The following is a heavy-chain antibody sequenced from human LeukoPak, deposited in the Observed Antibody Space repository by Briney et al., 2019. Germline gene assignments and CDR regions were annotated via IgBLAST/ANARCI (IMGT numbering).Heavy chain of an antibody. CDR2: INPAGSYA. CDR1: GFTFSSYC. V-gene: IGHV3-74*01. D-gene: IGHD3-16*01. CDR3: VGGWGRYAFDS. J-gene: IGHJ5*01. Sequence: PGGSLRLSCAASGFTFSSYCIHWVRQAPGKGLVWVSRINPAGSYANYADSVKGRFTISRDNAKNNESVQKNSLRADDTVLFYCVGGWGRYAFDSWGQGTLVTVSS.